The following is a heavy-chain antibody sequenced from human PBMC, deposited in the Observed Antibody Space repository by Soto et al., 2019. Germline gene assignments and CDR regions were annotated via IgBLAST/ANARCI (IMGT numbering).Heavy chain of an antibody. CDR1: GYTFTSYD. CDR3: ATDLMTLTTVDP. J-gene: IGHJ5*02. CDR2: MNPNSGNT. Sequence: ASVKVSCKASGYTFTSYDINWVRQATGQGLEWMGWMNPNSGNTGYAQKFQGRVTMTRNTSISTAYMELSSLRSEDTAVYYCATDLMTLTTVDPWGQGTLVTVSS. D-gene: IGHD4-4*01. V-gene: IGHV1-8*01.